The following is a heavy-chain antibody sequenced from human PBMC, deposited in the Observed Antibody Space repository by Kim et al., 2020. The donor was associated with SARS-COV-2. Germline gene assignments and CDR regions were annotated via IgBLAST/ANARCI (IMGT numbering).Heavy chain of an antibody. Sequence: DSVKGRFTSSRDNAKNSLYLQMNSLRAEDTAVYYCARGLWAYSSSSGLDPWGQGTLVTVSS. D-gene: IGHD6-13*01. J-gene: IGHJ5*02. V-gene: IGHV3-7*01. CDR3: ARGLWAYSSSSGLDP.